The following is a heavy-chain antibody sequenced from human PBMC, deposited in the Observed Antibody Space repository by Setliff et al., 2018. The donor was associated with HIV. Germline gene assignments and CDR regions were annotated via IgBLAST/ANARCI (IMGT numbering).Heavy chain of an antibody. V-gene: IGHV1-3*01. CDR3: ARDKNFGSGSYRILDS. Sequence: ASVKVSCKASGYTFTTYFLHWVRQAPGQSLEWMGWINVGNGDTKYYQDLQGRITITRDSSSNTAYMELRGLRSDDTAVYYCARDKNFGSGSYRILDSGGQGTLVTVSS. CDR1: GYTFTTYF. D-gene: IGHD3-10*01. CDR2: INVGNGDT. J-gene: IGHJ4*02.